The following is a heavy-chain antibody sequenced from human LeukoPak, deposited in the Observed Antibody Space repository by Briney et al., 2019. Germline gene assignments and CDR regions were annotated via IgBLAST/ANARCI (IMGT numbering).Heavy chain of an antibody. CDR2: IRYDGSNK. V-gene: IGHV3-30*02. J-gene: IGHJ4*02. Sequence: GGSLRLSCAASGFTFSSYGMHWVRHAPGKGLEWVAFIRYDGSNKYYADSVKGRFTISRDNSKNTLYLQMNSLRAEDTAVYYCAKVHSSGWYGPSYFDYWGQGTLVTVSS. D-gene: IGHD6-19*01. CDR1: GFTFSSYG. CDR3: AKVHSSGWYGPSYFDY.